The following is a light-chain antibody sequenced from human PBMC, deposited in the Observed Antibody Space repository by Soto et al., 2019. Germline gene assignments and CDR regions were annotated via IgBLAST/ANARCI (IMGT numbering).Light chain of an antibody. V-gene: IGLV2-8*01. CDR3: SSYAGSKNYVI. CDR1: SSDVGGYKY. Sequence: QSVLTQPPSASGSPGQSVTISCTGTSSDVGGYKYVSWYQHHPGKAPKLMIYEVTQRPSGVPDRFSGSKSGNTASLTVSGLQAEDEADYYCSSYAGSKNYVIFGGGTKLTVL. J-gene: IGLJ2*01. CDR2: EVT.